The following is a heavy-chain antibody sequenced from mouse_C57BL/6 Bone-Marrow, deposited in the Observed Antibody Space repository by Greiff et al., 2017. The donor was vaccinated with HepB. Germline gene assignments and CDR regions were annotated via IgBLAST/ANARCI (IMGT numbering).Heavy chain of an antibody. Sequence: VQLQQSGPGLVQPSQSLSITCTVSGFSLTSYGVHWVRQSPGKGLEWLGVIWSGGSTDYNAAFISRLSIGKDNSKSQVFFKMNSLQADDTAIYYCARKGGTTVVATDYYAMDYWGQGTSVTVSS. CDR1: GFSLTSYG. V-gene: IGHV2-2*01. CDR3: ARKGGTTVVATDYYAMDY. J-gene: IGHJ4*01. CDR2: IWSGGST. D-gene: IGHD1-1*01.